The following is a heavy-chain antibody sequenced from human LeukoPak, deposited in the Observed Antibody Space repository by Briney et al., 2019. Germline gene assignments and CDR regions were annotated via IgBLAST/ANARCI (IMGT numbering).Heavy chain of an antibody. Sequence: PSETLSLTCAVSGGSISSSYWWTWVRQPPGKGLEWIGEIYHSGSTNYNPSLKSRLTISVDKSKNQFSLKLSSVTAADTAVYYCARSYWTGYHHLDFWGQGTLVTVFS. CDR1: GGSISSSYW. D-gene: IGHD3/OR15-3a*01. V-gene: IGHV4-4*02. J-gene: IGHJ4*02. CDR2: IYHSGST. CDR3: ARSYWTGYHHLDF.